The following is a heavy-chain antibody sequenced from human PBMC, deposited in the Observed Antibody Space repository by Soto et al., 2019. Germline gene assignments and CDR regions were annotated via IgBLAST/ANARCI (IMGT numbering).Heavy chain of an antibody. Sequence: VQLVESGGGLVQPGGSLRLSCAASGFTFSTYWMSWVRQAPGKGLEWVANINQDGTEKYYVDSVKGRFTISRDNAERSLDMQMNSLRAEDTAVYYCAIDRDIVSQFDPWGQVTLVSVSS. CDR1: GFTFSTYW. J-gene: IGHJ5*02. V-gene: IGHV3-7*03. CDR3: AIDRDIVSQFDP. D-gene: IGHD2-15*01. CDR2: INQDGTEK.